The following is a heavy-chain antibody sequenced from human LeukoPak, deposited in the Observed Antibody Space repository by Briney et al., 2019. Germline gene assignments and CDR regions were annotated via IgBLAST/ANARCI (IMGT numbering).Heavy chain of an antibody. D-gene: IGHD3-10*01. CDR3: AREAYYVSGRSGQPSPV. V-gene: IGHV3-30*15. CDR2: ISKDGFNQ. J-gene: IGHJ4*02. CDR1: GFTFSSYA. Sequence: GWSVRLSCAASGFTFSSYAMYWVRQAPAKGLAWVSLISKDGFNQDHADSVKGRFTISSDNSRDTLYLQMSSLRPEDTAVYYCAREAYYVSGRSGQPSPVWGQGTLVIVSS.